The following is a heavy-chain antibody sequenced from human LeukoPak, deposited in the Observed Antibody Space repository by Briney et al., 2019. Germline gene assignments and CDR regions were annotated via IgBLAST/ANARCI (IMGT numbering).Heavy chain of an antibody. J-gene: IGHJ6*02. CDR2: IYYSGST. V-gene: IGHV4-39*01. CDR3: ARIHYDFWSGYTDYYYGMDV. Sequence: SETLSLTCTVSGGSISSSSYYWGWIRQPPGKGLEWIGSIYYSGSTCYNPSLKSRVTISVDTSKNQFSLKLSSVTAADTAVYYCARIHYDFWSGYTDYYYGMDVWGQGTTVTVSS. D-gene: IGHD3-3*01. CDR1: GGSISSSSYY.